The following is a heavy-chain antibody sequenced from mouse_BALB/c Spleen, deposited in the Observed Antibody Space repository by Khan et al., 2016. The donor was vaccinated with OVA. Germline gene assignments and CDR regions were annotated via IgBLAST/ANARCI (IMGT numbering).Heavy chain of an antibody. CDR3: ARRNYFGYTFAY. CDR1: GYTFTDYY. Sequence: QVQLQQSGAELARPGASVKLSCKASGYTFTDYYINWVKQRTGQGLEWIGEISPGSGDTYYNERFKGKATLTADKSSSTAYMQLSSLISEASAVYFCARRNYFGYTFAYWGQGTLVTVSA. CDR2: ISPGSGDT. D-gene: IGHD1-2*01. V-gene: IGHV1-77*01. J-gene: IGHJ3*01.